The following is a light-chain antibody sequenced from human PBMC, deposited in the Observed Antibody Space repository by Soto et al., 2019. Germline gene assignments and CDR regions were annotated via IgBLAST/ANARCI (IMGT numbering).Light chain of an antibody. CDR1: QSLSSNY. V-gene: IGKV3-20*01. Sequence: DIGLTQSPGTLSLSPRERATLSCRAIQSLSSNYLAWYQQKPGQAPRLLIYGASSRASGIPDRVSGSGSGTDFTLTISSLEPEDFAVYYCQHYGRSAIFTLGPGTTVDIK. CDR2: GAS. CDR3: QHYGRSAIFT. J-gene: IGKJ3*01.